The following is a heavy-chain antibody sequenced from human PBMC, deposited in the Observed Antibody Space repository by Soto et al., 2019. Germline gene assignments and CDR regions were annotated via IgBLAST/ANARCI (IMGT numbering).Heavy chain of an antibody. CDR1: GYTFTGYY. CDR3: ARAAPQIQNWFDP. CDR2: INPNSGGT. D-gene: IGHD5-18*01. J-gene: IGHJ5*02. V-gene: IGHV1-2*04. Sequence: ASVKVSCKASGYTFTGYYMHWVRQAPGQGLEWMGWINPNSGGTNYAQKFQGWVTMTRDTSISTAYVELSRLRSDDTAVYYCARAAPQIQNWFDPWGQGTLVTVS.